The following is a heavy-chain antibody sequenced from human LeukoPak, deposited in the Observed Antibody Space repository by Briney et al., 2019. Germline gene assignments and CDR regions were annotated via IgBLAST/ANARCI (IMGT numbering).Heavy chain of an antibody. J-gene: IGHJ6*02. CDR2: IYSGGST. D-gene: IGHD2-2*01. Sequence: GGSLRLSCAASGLTVSSNYMSWVRQAPGKGLEWVSVIYSGGSTYYADSVKGRFTISRDNSKNMLYLQMNSLRPEDTAVYYCARDLPPAPWNGMDVWGQGTTVTVSS. CDR3: ARDLPPAPWNGMDV. CDR1: GLTVSSNY. V-gene: IGHV3-53*01.